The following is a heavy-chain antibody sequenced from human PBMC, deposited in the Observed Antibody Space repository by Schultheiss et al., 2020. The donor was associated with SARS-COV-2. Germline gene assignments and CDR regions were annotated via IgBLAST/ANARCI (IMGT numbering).Heavy chain of an antibody. Sequence: ASVKVSCKASGYTFTSYDINWVRQATGQGLEWMGWMNPNSGNTGYAQKFQGRVTMTRNTSISTAYMELRSLRSDDTAVYYCARGIAAAGGVWYYYYGMDVWGQGTTVTVSS. CDR2: MNPNSGNT. CDR3: ARGIAAAGGVWYYYYGMDV. D-gene: IGHD6-13*01. CDR1: GYTFTSYD. J-gene: IGHJ6*02. V-gene: IGHV1-8*01.